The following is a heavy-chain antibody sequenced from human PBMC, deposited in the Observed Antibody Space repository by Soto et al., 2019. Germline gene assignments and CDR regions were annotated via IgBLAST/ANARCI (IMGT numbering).Heavy chain of an antibody. CDR2: NNPANGNP. Sequence: QVQLVQSGGGLKQPGASVNISCQASGFTFSDTLINLGHQGPGKRLEWMGWNNPANGNPRYSASFQGRVTIASLSSASTAHVALSDLTSEDTAVDYFASDRVSVGSRANDTVDGWGPRKRITVSS. D-gene: IGHD3-3*01. V-gene: IGHV1-3*01. CDR3: ASDRVSVGSRANDTVDG. J-gene: IGHJ3*01. CDR1: GFTFSDTL.